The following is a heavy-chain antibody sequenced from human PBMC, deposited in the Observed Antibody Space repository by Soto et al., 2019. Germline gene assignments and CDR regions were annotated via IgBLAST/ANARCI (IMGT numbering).Heavy chain of an antibody. CDR3: ARGRGYYYYYGMDV. D-gene: IGHD3-10*01. CDR2: INHSGST. V-gene: IGHV4-34*01. Sequence: SETLSLTCAVYGGSFSGYYWSWIRQPPGKGLEWIGEINHSGSTNYNPSLKSRVTISVDTSKNQFSLKLSSVTAADTAVYYCARGRGYYYYYGMDVWGQGTTVTVSS. J-gene: IGHJ6*02. CDR1: GGSFSGYY.